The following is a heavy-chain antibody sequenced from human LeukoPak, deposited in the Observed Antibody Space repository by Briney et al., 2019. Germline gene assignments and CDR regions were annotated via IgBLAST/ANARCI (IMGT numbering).Heavy chain of an antibody. V-gene: IGHV5-51*01. CDR2: IYPGDSDT. Sequence: KRGESLKISCKGSGYSFDSYWIGWVRPMPRKGLEWMGIIYPGDSDTRYSPSFQGQVTISADKSISTAYLQWSGLRASDTALYFCARADIALIPAATIAAFDIWGQGTMVTVSS. D-gene: IGHD2-2*01. J-gene: IGHJ3*02. CDR1: GYSFDSYW. CDR3: ARADIALIPAATIAAFDI.